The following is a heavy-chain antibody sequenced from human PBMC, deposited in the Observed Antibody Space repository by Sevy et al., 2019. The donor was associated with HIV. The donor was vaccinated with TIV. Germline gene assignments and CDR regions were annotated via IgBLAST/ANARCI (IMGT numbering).Heavy chain of an antibody. D-gene: IGHD3-10*01. CDR2: ISTGGGFT. CDR1: GFTFNSYA. J-gene: IGHJ4*02. CDR3: AKDFLSPNYYGTQFDF. Sequence: GGSLRVSCATSGFTFNSYAMSWVRQAPGKGLEWVSTISTGGGFTYYADSVKGRFSISRDNFNNTLFLQMNSLRADDTAMYYCAKDFLSPNYYGTQFDFRGQGTVVTVSS. V-gene: IGHV3-23*01.